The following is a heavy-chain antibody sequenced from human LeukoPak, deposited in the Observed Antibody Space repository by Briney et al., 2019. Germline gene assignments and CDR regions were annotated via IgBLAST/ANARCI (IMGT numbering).Heavy chain of an antibody. V-gene: IGHV1-18*01. J-gene: IGHJ5*02. CDR3: ARGENWFDP. CDR1: GYTFTSYG. Sequence: ASVKVSCKASGYTFTSYGITWVRQTPAQGLKWMGWISAYNDNAKYAQKLQCRVTMRVTMTRDTATSTAYMELRSLSSDDSAVYYCARGENWFDPWGQGTLVTVSS. CDR2: ISAYNDNA.